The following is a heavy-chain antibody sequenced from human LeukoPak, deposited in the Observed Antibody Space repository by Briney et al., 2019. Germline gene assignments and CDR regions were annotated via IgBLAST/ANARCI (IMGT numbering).Heavy chain of an antibody. J-gene: IGHJ3*02. Sequence: GASVKVSCKASGYTFTSYGINWVRQATGQGLEWMGWMNPNSGNTGYAQKFQGRVTITRNTSISTAYMELSSLRSEDTAVYYCARGYGSGSYYIDAFDIWGQGTMVTVSS. CDR1: GYTFTSYG. V-gene: IGHV1-8*03. D-gene: IGHD3-10*01. CDR3: ARGYGSGSYYIDAFDI. CDR2: MNPNSGNT.